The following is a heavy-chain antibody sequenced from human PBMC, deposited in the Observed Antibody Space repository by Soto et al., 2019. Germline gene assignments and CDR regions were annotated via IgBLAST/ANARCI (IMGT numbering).Heavy chain of an antibody. J-gene: IGHJ4*02. V-gene: IGHV4-4*02. Sequence: SETLSLSCAVSGGSISANWWSWVRQPPGRGLEWIGEIYHNGRTNYNPSLKNRVTMSVDKSQNYFSLNLNSVTAADTAVYYCARHIAVSGTRGFDFWGQGTLVTVSS. D-gene: IGHD6-19*01. CDR3: ARHIAVSGTRGFDF. CDR1: GGSISANW. CDR2: IYHNGRT.